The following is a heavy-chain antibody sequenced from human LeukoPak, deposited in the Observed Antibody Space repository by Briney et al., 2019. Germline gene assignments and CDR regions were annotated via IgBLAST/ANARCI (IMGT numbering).Heavy chain of an antibody. J-gene: IGHJ4*02. Sequence: WGSLRLSCAASGFTFKSYEMNWVRQAPGKGLEWVSYISSSGTTIYYEDSVKGRFTISRLNAKNSLYLQMNSLRVEDTAIYYCARDRYGDENYWGQGVLVTVSS. V-gene: IGHV3-48*03. CDR3: ARDRYGDENY. CDR1: GFTFKSYE. CDR2: ISSSGTTI. D-gene: IGHD4-17*01.